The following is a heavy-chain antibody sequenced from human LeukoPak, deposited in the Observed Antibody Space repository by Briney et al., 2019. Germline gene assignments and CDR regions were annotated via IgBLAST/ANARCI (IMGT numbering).Heavy chain of an antibody. D-gene: IGHD6-6*01. V-gene: IGHV3-33*06. CDR1: GFTFSTYW. Sequence: GGSLRLSCAVSGFTFSTYWMSWVRQAPGKGLEWVAVIWYDENNKYYADSVKGRFTISRDNSKNTLYLQMNSLRAEDTAVYYCAKDGGSSSPYYFDYWGQGTLVTVSS. J-gene: IGHJ4*02. CDR3: AKDGGSSSPYYFDY. CDR2: IWYDENNK.